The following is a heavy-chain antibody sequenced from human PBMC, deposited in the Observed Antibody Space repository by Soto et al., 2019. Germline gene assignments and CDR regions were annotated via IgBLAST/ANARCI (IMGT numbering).Heavy chain of an antibody. Sequence: QVQLQESGPGLVKPSQTLSLTCAVSGVSMRTGGYYWTWSRQDPVQGLEWIGYVYFSGTTYYNPSLKNRVTMSVDLSKNQFALKLTSVTAADTAVYYGVTNRGFDFYYFDSWGKGTLVTVSS. CDR1: GVSMRTGGYY. J-gene: IGHJ4*02. CDR3: VTNRGFDFYYFDS. D-gene: IGHD5-12*01. CDR2: VYFSGTT. V-gene: IGHV4-31*11.